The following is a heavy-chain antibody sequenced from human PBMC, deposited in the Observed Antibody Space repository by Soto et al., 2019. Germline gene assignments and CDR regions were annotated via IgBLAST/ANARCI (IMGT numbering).Heavy chain of an antibody. CDR3: ARAWGVPAVIGYYYYGMDV. V-gene: IGHV1-18*01. CDR1: GYTFTSYG. CDR2: ISAYNGNT. Sequence: QVQLVQSGAEVKKPGASVKVSCKASGYTFTSYGISWVRQAPGQGLEWMGWISAYNGNTNYAQKLQGRVTMTTDTSTITAYMELRSLRSEYTAVYYYARAWGVPAVIGYYYYGMDVCGQGTTVTVSS. J-gene: IGHJ6*02. D-gene: IGHD2-2*01.